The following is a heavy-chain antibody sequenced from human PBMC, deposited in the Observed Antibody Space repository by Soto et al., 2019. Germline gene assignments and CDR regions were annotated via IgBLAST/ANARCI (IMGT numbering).Heavy chain of an antibody. V-gene: IGHV4-59*01. CDR3: ARDRASFPRQPNNWFDP. CDR1: GGSISSYY. D-gene: IGHD3-10*01. J-gene: IGHJ5*02. Sequence: SETLSLTCTVSGGSISSYYWSWIRQPPGKGLEWIGYIYYSGSTNYNPSLKSRVTISVDTSKNQFSLKLSSVTAADTAVYYCARDRASFPRQPNNWFDPWGQGTLVTVSS. CDR2: IYYSGST.